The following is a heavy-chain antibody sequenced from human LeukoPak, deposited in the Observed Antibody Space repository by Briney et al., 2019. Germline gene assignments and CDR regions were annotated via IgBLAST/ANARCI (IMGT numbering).Heavy chain of an antibody. J-gene: IGHJ5*02. CDR2: INHSGST. CDR1: GGSFSGYY. V-gene: IGHV4-34*01. CDR3: ARRRVYCSGGSCYVGPNLFDP. Sequence: PSETLSLTCAVYGGSFSGYYWSWIRQPPGKGLEWIGEINHSGSTNYNPSLKSRVTISVDTSKNQFSLKLSSVTAADTAVYYCARRRVYCSGGSCYVGPNLFDPWGQGTLVTVSS. D-gene: IGHD2-15*01.